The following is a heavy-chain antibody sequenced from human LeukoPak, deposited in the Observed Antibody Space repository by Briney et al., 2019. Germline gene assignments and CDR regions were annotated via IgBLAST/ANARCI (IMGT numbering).Heavy chain of an antibody. CDR1: GYSISSGYY. D-gene: IGHD1-7*01. CDR2: IYHSGST. Sequence: SETLSLTCTVSGYSISSGYYWGWIRQPPGKGLEWIGSIYHSGSTYYNPSLKSRVTISVDTSKNQFSLKLSSVTAADTAVYYCARENSNWNYVFDYWGQGILVTVSS. V-gene: IGHV4-38-2*02. CDR3: ARENSNWNYVFDY. J-gene: IGHJ4*02.